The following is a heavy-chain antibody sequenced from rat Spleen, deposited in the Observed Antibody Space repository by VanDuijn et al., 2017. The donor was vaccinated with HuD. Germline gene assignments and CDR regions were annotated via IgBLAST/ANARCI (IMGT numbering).Heavy chain of an antibody. D-gene: IGHD4-3*01. CDR1: GFSLTSYG. CDR2: IWSGGDT. CDR3: ARYNSGFDY. J-gene: IGHJ2*01. V-gene: IGHV2-4*01. Sequence: QVQLKESGPGLVQPSQTLSLTCTVSGFSLTSYGVSWVRQPPGKGLEWIGAIWSGGDTSYNSALKSRLSISRDTSKSQVFLKMSSLQTEDTATYYCARYNSGFDYWGQGVMVTVSS.